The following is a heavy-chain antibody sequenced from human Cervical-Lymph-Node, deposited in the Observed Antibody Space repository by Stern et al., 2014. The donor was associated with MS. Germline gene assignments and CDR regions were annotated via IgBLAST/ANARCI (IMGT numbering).Heavy chain of an antibody. J-gene: IGHJ4*02. D-gene: IGHD3-10*01. V-gene: IGHV3-9*01. CDR3: AKDKNGYYGSGSYSFDY. CDR2: ISWNSGSI. Sequence: VQLQESGGGLVQPGRSLRLSCAASGFTFDDYAMHWVRQAPGKGLEWVSGISWNSGSIGYADSVKGRFTISRDNAKNSLYLQMNSLRAEDTALYYCAKDKNGYYGSGSYSFDYWGQGTLVTVSS. CDR1: GFTFDDYA.